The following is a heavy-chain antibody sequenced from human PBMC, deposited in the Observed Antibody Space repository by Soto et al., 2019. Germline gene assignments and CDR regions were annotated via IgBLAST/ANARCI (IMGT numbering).Heavy chain of an antibody. V-gene: IGHV4-34*01. CDR2: INHSGST. D-gene: IGHD1-7*01. CDR3: ARGSRPELELRYYYYYGMDV. Sequence: SETLSLTCAVYGGSFSGYYWSWIRQPPGKGLEWIGEINHSGSTNYNPSLKSRVTISVDTSKNQFSLKLSSVTAADTAVYYCARGSRPELELRYYYYYGMDVWGQGTTVTVSS. CDR1: GGSFSGYY. J-gene: IGHJ6*02.